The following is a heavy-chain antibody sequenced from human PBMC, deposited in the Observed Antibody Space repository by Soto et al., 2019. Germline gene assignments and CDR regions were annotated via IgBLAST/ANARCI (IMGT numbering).Heavy chain of an antibody. V-gene: IGHV4-31*03. CDR3: ASAHQKAAAGPFDY. Sequence: QVQLQESGPGLVKPSQTLSLTCTVSGGSISSGGYYWSWIRQHPGKGLEWIGYIYYSGSTYYNPSLKRRVTXXVXTXXNQFSLKLSSVTAADTAVYYCASAHQKAAAGPFDYWGQGTLVTVSS. CDR2: IYYSGST. J-gene: IGHJ4*02. D-gene: IGHD6-13*01. CDR1: GGSISSGGYY.